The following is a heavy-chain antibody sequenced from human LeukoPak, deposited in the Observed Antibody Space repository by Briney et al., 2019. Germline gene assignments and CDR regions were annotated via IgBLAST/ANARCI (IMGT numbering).Heavy chain of an antibody. V-gene: IGHV3-30*02. CDR3: AKESEGGSGWYRGFDY. D-gene: IGHD6-19*01. J-gene: IGHJ4*02. Sequence: PGGSLRLSCAASGFSFSNYDMHWVRQAPGKGLEWVAFIRYDGINKYYANSVKGRFTISRDNSKNTLYLQMNSLRPEDTAVYYCAKESEGGSGWYRGFDYWGQGTLVTVSS. CDR1: GFSFSNYD. CDR2: IRYDGINK.